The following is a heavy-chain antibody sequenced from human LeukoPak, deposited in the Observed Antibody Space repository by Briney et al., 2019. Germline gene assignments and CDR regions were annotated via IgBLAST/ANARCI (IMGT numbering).Heavy chain of an antibody. J-gene: IGHJ4*02. CDR2: ISYDGSNK. Sequence: GSLRLSCAASGFTFSSYGMHWVRQAPGKGLEWVAVISYDGSNKYYADSVKGRFTISRDNSKSTLYLQMNSLRAEDTAVYYCAKDRIYGSGSYLLDYWGQGTLVTVSS. CDR3: AKDRIYGSGSYLLDY. D-gene: IGHD3-10*01. V-gene: IGHV3-30*18. CDR1: GFTFSSYG.